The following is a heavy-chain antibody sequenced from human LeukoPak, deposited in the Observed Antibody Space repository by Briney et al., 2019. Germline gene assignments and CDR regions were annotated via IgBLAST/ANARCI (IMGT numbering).Heavy chain of an antibody. CDR3: AGSLGYCTSNVCYLKY. V-gene: IGHV1-18*01. CDR2: ISAQHGQT. CDR1: GYSENCCG. J-gene: IGHJ4*02. D-gene: IGHD2-8*01. Sequence: ASVKVSCKTSGYSENCCGITWVRQVAGQGLEWMGWISAQHGQTEYAPNSQDRVTMTTDTYTTTAYMELRSLRSDDTAVYYCAGSLGYCTSNVCYLKYWGQGPLVTVSS.